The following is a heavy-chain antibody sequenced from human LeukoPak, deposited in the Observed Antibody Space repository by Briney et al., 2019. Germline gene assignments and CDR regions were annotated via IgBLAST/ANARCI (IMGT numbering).Heavy chain of an antibody. CDR2: IYHNGYT. V-gene: IGHV4-34*01. CDR3: ARDHHWGYCSSTSCYNYYYGMDV. J-gene: IGHJ6*02. CDR1: GGSLSDSY. Sequence: SETLSLTCAVSGGSLSDSYWSWLRQPPGKGLEWIGEIYHNGYTRYNPSLESRVTISVATSKNQFSLKLSSVTAADTAVYYCARDHHWGYCSSTSCYNYYYGMDVWGQGTTVTVTS. D-gene: IGHD2-2*02.